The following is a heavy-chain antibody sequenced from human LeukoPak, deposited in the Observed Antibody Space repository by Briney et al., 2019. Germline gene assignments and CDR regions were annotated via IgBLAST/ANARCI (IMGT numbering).Heavy chain of an antibody. CDR1: GLTVSSNY. CDR3: ARDHDFWSVTDY. D-gene: IGHD3-3*01. CDR2: IFSAGNT. J-gene: IGHJ4*02. Sequence: GGSLRLSCAASGLTVSSNYMSWVRQAPGKGLEWVSLIFSAGNTYYADSVKGRFTISRDNSKNTLYLQMNSLRAEDTAVYYCARDHDFWSVTDYWGQGTLVTVSS. V-gene: IGHV3-66*01.